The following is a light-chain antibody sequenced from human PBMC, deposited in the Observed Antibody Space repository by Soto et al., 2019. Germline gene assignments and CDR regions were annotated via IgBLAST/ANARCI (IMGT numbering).Light chain of an antibody. V-gene: IGLV2-14*03. Sequence: QSALTQPASVSGSPGQSITISCTGSNFDVGGYNYVSWYQQHPDKAPQLIIFDVSNRPSGVSNRFSGSKFGNTTSLTISGLQAEDEADYYFSSYRSGSTLFVFGTGTKLTVL. CDR3: SSYRSGSTLFV. CDR2: DVS. J-gene: IGLJ1*01. CDR1: NFDVGGYNY.